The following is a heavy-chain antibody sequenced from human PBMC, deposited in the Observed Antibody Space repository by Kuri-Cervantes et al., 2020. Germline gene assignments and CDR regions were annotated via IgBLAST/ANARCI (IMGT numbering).Heavy chain of an antibody. CDR1: GFTSSDYY. CDR2: ISSSGTTI. V-gene: IGHV3-11*04. J-gene: IGHJ4*02. CDR3: VRSFLWFGEEDY. D-gene: IGHD3-10*01. Sequence: GESLKISCAASGFTSSDYYMSWVRQVPGKGLQWVSYISSSGTTIYYEDSVEGRFTISRDNAKNSLYLQMNSLRDEDTAVYYCVRSFLWFGEEDYWGQGTLVTVSS.